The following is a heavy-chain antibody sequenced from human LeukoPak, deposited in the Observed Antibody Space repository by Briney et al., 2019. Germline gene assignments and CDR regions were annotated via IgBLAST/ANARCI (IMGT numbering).Heavy chain of an antibody. D-gene: IGHD2-2*01. J-gene: IGHJ5*02. Sequence: GASVKVSCKASGGTFSSYAISWVRQAPGQGLEWMGGIIPIFGTANYAQKFQGRVTITADESTSTAYMELSSLRSEDTAVYYCARGTVPAATDNWFDPWGQGTLVTVSS. V-gene: IGHV1-69*13. CDR2: IIPIFGTA. CDR3: ARGTVPAATDNWFDP. CDR1: GGTFSSYA.